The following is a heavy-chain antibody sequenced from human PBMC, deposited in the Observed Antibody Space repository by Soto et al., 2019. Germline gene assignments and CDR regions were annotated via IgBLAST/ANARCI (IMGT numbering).Heavy chain of an antibody. V-gene: IGHV3-48*03. CDR3: ARGYRLATVTRRPFGFDP. Sequence: GSLRLSCAAAGLSLSSYEMNWVRQAPGKGLEWVSYISSSGSTIYYADSVKGRFTISRDNAKNSLYLQMNSLRAEDTAVYYCARGYRLATVTRRPFGFDPWGQGTLVTVSS. CDR1: GLSLSSYE. CDR2: ISSSGSTI. D-gene: IGHD4-17*01. J-gene: IGHJ5*02.